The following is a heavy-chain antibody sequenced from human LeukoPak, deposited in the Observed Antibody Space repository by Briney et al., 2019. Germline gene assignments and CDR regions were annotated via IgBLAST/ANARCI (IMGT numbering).Heavy chain of an antibody. J-gene: IGHJ1*01. Sequence: SVNVSCTASGGTFSSYAITWVRQAPGQGLEWMGGIIPMFGTTNFAQKFQGRVTITADESTSTAYMELSSLRSEDTAVYYCARGVARKHYYDSSGYLEYFQHWGQGTLVTVSS. CDR1: GGTFSSYA. CDR3: ARGVARKHYYDSSGYLEYFQH. CDR2: IIPMFGTT. D-gene: IGHD3-22*01. V-gene: IGHV1-69*13.